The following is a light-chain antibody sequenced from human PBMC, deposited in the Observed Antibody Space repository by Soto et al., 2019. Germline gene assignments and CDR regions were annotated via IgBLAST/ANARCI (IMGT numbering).Light chain of an antibody. CDR3: QQYGFSPCT. Sequence: IVLPQSPGTLSLSPGERATLTCRASQSVSSSYLAWYQQKTGQAPRPLIYGASSRAIGIPDRFSGRGSGTDCTPSISRLEPEYFAVYYCQQYGFSPCTFGQGTKAVI. J-gene: IGKJ1*01. V-gene: IGKV3-20*01. CDR2: GAS. CDR1: QSVSSSY.